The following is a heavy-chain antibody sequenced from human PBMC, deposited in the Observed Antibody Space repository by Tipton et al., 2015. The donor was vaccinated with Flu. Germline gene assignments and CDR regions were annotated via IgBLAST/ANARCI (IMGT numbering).Heavy chain of an antibody. D-gene: IGHD5/OR15-5a*01. CDR3: ARGSLRRRVFDY. J-gene: IGHJ4*02. Sequence: TLSLTCTVSGYSISSGYYWGWIRQPPGKGLEWIGSIYHSGSTYYNPSLKSRVTISVDTSKNQFSLKLSSVTAADTAVYYCARGSLRRRVFDYWGQGTLVTVSS. V-gene: IGHV4-38-2*02. CDR1: GYSISSGYY. CDR2: IYHSGST.